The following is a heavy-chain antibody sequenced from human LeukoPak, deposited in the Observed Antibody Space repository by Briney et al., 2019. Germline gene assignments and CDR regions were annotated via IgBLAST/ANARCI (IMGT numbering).Heavy chain of an antibody. V-gene: IGHV4-59*01. CDR2: IYYSGST. D-gene: IGHD3-10*01. CDR3: ARAAMVRGVTGWFDP. CDR1: GGSISSYY. J-gene: IGHJ5*02. Sequence: PSETLSLTCTASGGSISSYYWSWIRQPPGKGLEWIGYIYYSGSTNYNPSLKSRVTISVDTSKNQFSLKLSSVTAADTAVYYCARAAMVRGVTGWFDPWGQGTLVTVSS.